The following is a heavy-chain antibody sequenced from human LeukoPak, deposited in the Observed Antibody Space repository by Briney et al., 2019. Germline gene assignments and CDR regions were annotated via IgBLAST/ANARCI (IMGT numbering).Heavy chain of an antibody. V-gene: IGHV3-30*19. D-gene: IGHD6-19*01. CDR1: GFPFSSHV. Sequence: GGSLRLSCAASGFPFSSHVLSWVRQAPGKGLEWVAVISYDGSNKYYADSVKGRFTISRDNSKNTLYLQMNSLRAEDTAVYYCARSVPYQWLVLGDYWGQGTLVTVSS. CDR2: ISYDGSNK. CDR3: ARSVPYQWLVLGDY. J-gene: IGHJ4*02.